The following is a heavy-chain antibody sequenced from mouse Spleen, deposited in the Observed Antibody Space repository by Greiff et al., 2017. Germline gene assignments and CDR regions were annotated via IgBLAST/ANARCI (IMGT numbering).Heavy chain of an antibody. CDR2: INPSNGGT. J-gene: IGHJ3*01. CDR3: KRRHYYGYGFAY. Sequence: LQESGAELVKPGASVKLSCKASGYTFTSYYMYWVKQRPGQGLEWIGEINPSNGGTNFNEKFKSKATLTVDKSSSTAYMQKSSLTKEDYAGYYRKRRHYYGYGFAYWGQGTLVTVSA. CDR1: GYTFTSYY. V-gene: IGHV1S81*02. D-gene: IGHD1-2*01.